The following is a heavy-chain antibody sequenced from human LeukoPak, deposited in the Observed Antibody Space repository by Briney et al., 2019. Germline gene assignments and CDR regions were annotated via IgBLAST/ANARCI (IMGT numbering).Heavy chain of an antibody. D-gene: IGHD3-10*01. CDR1: GYTLTELS. J-gene: IGHJ5*02. V-gene: IGHV1-24*01. CDR3: ATGVYYGSGSYDSRGNWFGP. Sequence: ASVKVSCKVSGYTLTELSMHWVRQAPGKGLEWMGGFDPEDGETIYAQKFQGRVTMTEDTSTDTAYMELSSLRSEDTAVYYCATGVYYGSGSYDSRGNWFGPWGQGTLVT. CDR2: FDPEDGET.